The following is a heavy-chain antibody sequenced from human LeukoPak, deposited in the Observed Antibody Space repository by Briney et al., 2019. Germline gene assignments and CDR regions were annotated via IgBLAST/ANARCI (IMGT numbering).Heavy chain of an antibody. D-gene: IGHD3-16*01. J-gene: IGHJ4*02. CDR3: ARESHRLYDYVWGSYESKHY. CDR1: GYTFTNYG. Sequence: ASVKVSCKASGYTFTNYGISWVRQAPGQGLEGMGWISAYNGNTNYAQELQGRVTMTTDTSTSTAYMELRSLRSDDTAVYYCARESHRLYDYVWGSYESKHYWGQGTLVTVSS. CDR2: ISAYNGNT. V-gene: IGHV1-18*01.